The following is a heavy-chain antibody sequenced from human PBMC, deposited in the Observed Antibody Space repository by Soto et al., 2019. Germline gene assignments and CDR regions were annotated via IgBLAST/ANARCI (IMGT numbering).Heavy chain of an antibody. CDR2: ISSSSSYT. D-gene: IGHD5-12*01. V-gene: IGHV3-11*05. Sequence: QVQLVESGGGLVKPGGSLRLSCAASGFTFSDYYMSWIRQAPGKGLEWVSYISSSSSYTNYADSVKGRFTISRDNAKNSLYLHMNSLSADDTAVYYCARDHHRYSGYDYVDYWGQGTLVTVSS. CDR3: ARDHHRYSGYDYVDY. CDR1: GFTFSDYY. J-gene: IGHJ4*02.